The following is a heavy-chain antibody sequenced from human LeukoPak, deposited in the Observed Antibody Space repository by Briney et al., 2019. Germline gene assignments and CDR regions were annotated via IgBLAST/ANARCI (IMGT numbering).Heavy chain of an antibody. CDR1: GGSFSGYY. CDR3: ARGEFGYYYYMDV. Sequence: SETLSLTCAVYGGSFSGYYWGWIRQPPGKGLEWIGSIYHSGSTYYNPSLKSRVTISVDTSKNQFSLKLSSVTAADTAVYYCARGEFGYYYYMDVWGKGTTVTVSS. CDR2: IYHSGST. V-gene: IGHV4-38-2*01. D-gene: IGHD3-3*01. J-gene: IGHJ6*03.